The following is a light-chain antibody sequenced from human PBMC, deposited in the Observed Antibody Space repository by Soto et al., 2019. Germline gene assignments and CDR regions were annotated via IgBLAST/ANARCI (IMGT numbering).Light chain of an antibody. J-gene: IGLJ1*01. CDR1: SGDVGAYNY. V-gene: IGLV2-14*03. Sequence: QSALTQPASVSGSPGQSITISCSGTSGDVGAYNYVSWYQQHPGKAPKLMIYDVSNRPSGVSDRFSGSKSGNTASLTISGLQAEDEADYYCCSYTTSSTYVFGSATKVTVL. CDR2: DVS. CDR3: CSYTTSSTYV.